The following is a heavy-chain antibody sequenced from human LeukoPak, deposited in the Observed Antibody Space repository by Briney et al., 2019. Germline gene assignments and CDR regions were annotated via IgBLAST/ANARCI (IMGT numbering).Heavy chain of an antibody. J-gene: IGHJ4*02. D-gene: IGHD4-23*01. Sequence: SETLSLTCTVSGGSISTYYWNWIRQPPGKGLEWIGYIYHSGSTYYNPSLKSRVTISVDRSKNQFSLKLSSVTAADTAVYYCASRATRDYGGNPFDYWGQGTLVTVSS. CDR1: GGSISTYY. V-gene: IGHV4-59*04. CDR3: ASRATRDYGGNPFDY. CDR2: IYHSGST.